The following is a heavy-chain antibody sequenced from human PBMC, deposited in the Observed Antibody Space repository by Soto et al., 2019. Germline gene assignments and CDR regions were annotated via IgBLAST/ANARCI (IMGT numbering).Heavy chain of an antibody. D-gene: IGHD2-2*01. J-gene: IGHJ6*02. CDR2: IIPISATA. CDR3: ARSVSFRYQLLKRGMDV. V-gene: IGHV1-69*01. Sequence: QVQLVQFGAEVKKPGSSVKVSCKASGGTFSSYAISWVRQAPGQGLEWMGGIIPISATANYAQKFQGRVMITVDESTSTAYKELSSLRSEDTAVYYCARSVSFRYQLLKRGMDVWGQGTTVTVSS. CDR1: GGTFSSYA.